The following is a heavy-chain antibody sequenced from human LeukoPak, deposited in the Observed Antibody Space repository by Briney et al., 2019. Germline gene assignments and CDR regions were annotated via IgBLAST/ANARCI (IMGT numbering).Heavy chain of an antibody. CDR1: GFMLSTHG. D-gene: IGHD3-10*01. V-gene: IGHV3-48*01. Sequence: GGSLRLSCAASGFMLSTHGMHWVRQAPGKGLEWVSYISSSSSTIYYADSVKGRFTISRDNAKNSLYLQMNSLRAEDTAVYYCARDRSGEDVWGQGTTVTVSS. CDR2: ISSSSSTI. CDR3: ARDRSGEDV. J-gene: IGHJ6*02.